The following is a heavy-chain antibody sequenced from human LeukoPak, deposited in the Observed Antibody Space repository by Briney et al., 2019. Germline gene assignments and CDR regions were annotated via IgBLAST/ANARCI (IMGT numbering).Heavy chain of an antibody. CDR2: IIPIFGTA. CDR1: GGTFSSYA. J-gene: IGHJ4*02. Sequence: EASVKVSCKASGGTFSSYAISWVRQAPGQGLEWMGGIIPIFGTANYAQKFQGRVTITADGSTSTAYMELSSLRSEDTAVYYCARESPIVGNFDYWGQGTLVTVSS. V-gene: IGHV1-69*01. D-gene: IGHD1-26*01. CDR3: ARESPIVGNFDY.